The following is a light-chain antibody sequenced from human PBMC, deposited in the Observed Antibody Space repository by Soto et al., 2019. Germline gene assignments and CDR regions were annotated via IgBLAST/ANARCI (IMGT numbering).Light chain of an antibody. V-gene: IGKV1-27*01. CDR2: AAS. CDR1: QGIVNY. CDR3: QQHNSYPLT. Sequence: DIQMTQSPSSLSASVGDRVTITCRASQGIVNYLAWYQQRPGKVPKVLIYAASTLQSGVPSRFSGSGSRPDFTLTISSLQPEDFATYYCQQHNSYPLTFGGGTKVDI. J-gene: IGKJ4*01.